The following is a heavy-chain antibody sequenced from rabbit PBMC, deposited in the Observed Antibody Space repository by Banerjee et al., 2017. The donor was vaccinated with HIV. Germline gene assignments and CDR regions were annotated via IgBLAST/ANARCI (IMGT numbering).Heavy chain of an antibody. V-gene: IGHV1S47*01. Sequence: QEQLVESGGGLVQPEGSLTLTCKASGFDFSSYAMCWVRQAPGKGPEWIACIYTSSGSTWYASWVNGRFTISRSTSLNTVDLKMTSLTAADTATYFCARDFYYSYGTGGGAYGFNLWGQGTLVTVS. CDR3: ARDFYYSYGTGGGAYGFNL. CDR1: GFDFSSYA. CDR2: IYTSSGST. J-gene: IGHJ4*01. D-gene: IGHD6-1*01.